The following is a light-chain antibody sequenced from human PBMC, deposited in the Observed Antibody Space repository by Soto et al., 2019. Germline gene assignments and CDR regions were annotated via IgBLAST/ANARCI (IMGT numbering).Light chain of an antibody. CDR1: QDINNY. V-gene: IGKV1-33*01. CDR2: DAS. J-gene: IGKJ2*01. CDR3: QQYDNLPFT. Sequence: DIQMTQSPSSLSASVGDRVILTCQASQDINNYLNWYQQKPGKAPRLLIYDASNLETGVPSRFSGSGSGTDFTFTISSLQPEDIATYYCQQYDNLPFTFGQGTKLDIK.